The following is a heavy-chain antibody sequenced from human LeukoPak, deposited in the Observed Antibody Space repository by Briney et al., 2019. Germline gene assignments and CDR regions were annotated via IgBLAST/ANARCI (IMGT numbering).Heavy chain of an antibody. CDR2: ISGSGGST. D-gene: IGHD2-2*01. V-gene: IGHV3-23*01. J-gene: IGHJ5*02. CDR3: AKDNIVVVPAAFNWFDP. CDR1: GFTFSSYA. Sequence: GGSLRLSCAASGFTFSSYAMSWVRQAPGKGLEWVSAISGSGGSTYYADSVKGRFTISRDNSKNTLYLQMNSLRAEDMAVYYCAKDNIVVVPAAFNWFDPWGQGTLVTVSS.